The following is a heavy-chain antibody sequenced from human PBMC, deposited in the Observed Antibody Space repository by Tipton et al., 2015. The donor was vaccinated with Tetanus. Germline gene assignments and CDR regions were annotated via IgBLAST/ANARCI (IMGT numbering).Heavy chain of an antibody. Sequence: SGFIFSSYGIHWVRQAPGKGLEWVAVSWYDGTDQYYADSVKGRFTISRDNSKNTLYLQMNSLRAEDTALYYCAREADCSGGSCFSGDFDTWGQGTQVTVSS. V-gene: IGHV3-33*01. D-gene: IGHD2-15*01. CDR3: AREADCSGGSCFSGDFDT. CDR1: GFIFSSYG. CDR2: SWYDGTDQ. J-gene: IGHJ4*02.